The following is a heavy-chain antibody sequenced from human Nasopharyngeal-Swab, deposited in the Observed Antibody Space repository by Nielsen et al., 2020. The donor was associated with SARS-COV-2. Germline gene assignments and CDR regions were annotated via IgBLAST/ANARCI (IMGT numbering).Heavy chain of an antibody. D-gene: IGHD3-3*01. Sequence: SETLSLTCTVSGGSISSYYWSWIRQPAGKGLEWIGRIYTSGSTNYNTSLKRRVTMSVDTSKNQFSLKLSSVTAADTAVYYCARGSYYDFWSGYPIYYYYYGMDVWGQGTTVTVSS. CDR3: ARGSYYDFWSGYPIYYYYYGMDV. CDR1: GGSISSYY. J-gene: IGHJ6*02. CDR2: IYTSGST. V-gene: IGHV4-4*07.